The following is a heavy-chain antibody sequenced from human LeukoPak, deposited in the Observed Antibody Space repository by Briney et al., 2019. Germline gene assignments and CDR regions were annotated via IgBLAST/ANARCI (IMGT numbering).Heavy chain of an antibody. Sequence: PGGSLRLSCAASGFTFSSYGMHWVRQAPGKGLEWVAVIWDDGSNKYYTDSVKGRFTISRDNSKNTLYLQMNSLRAEDTAVYYCARADDSSGLGFQHWGQGTLVTVSS. CDR2: IWDDGSNK. CDR3: ARADDSSGLGFQH. V-gene: IGHV3-33*01. CDR1: GFTFSSYG. J-gene: IGHJ1*01. D-gene: IGHD3-22*01.